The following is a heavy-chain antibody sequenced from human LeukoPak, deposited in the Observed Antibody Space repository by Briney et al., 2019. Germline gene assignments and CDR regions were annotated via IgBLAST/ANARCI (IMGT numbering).Heavy chain of an antibody. CDR3: AKDQGPLDYYYYYMDV. Sequence: GGSLRLSCAASGFTFSGYGLNWVRQAPGRGLEWVSYISSSGNAIHYADPVKGRFTISRDNSKNTLYLQMNSLRAEDTAVYYCAKDQGPLDYYYYYMDVWGKGTTVTVSS. CDR1: GFTFSGYG. J-gene: IGHJ6*03. V-gene: IGHV3-48*01. CDR2: ISSSGNAI.